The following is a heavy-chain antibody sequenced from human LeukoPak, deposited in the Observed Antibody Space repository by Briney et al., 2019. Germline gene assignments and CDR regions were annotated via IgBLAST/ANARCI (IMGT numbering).Heavy chain of an antibody. CDR1: GFSLSTNGVG. Sequence: SGPTLLKPTQTLTLTFTFSGFSLSTNGVGVGWIRQPPGKALEWLSLIYWDDDKRYSPSLKSRLTITKDTSNNQVVLTMTNMDPVDTVTYYCAHSPDNYDILTGYYSPYFDYWGQGTLVTVSS. J-gene: IGHJ4*02. CDR3: AHSPDNYDILTGYYSPYFDY. D-gene: IGHD3-9*01. CDR2: IYWDDDK. V-gene: IGHV2-5*02.